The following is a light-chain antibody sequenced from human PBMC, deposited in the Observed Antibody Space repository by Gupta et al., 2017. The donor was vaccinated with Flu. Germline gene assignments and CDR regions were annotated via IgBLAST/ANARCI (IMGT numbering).Light chain of an antibody. CDR3: QQSSSLPIT. J-gene: IGKJ5*01. CDR2: YAS. V-gene: IGKV6-21*01. CDR1: QNIGSN. Sequence: ADFQSVTPKEKVTITCRASQNIGSNLHWYQQKPGQSPNLLIKYASQSASGVPSRFSGSGSGTDFTLTINSVEAEDAATYYCQQSSSLPITFGQGTLLEIK.